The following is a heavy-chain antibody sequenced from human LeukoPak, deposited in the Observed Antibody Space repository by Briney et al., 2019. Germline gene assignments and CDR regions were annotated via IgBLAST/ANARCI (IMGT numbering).Heavy chain of an antibody. J-gene: IGHJ4*02. CDR3: ARGWHSDGSGSLDY. CDR2: MNPNSGNT. Sequence: ASVKVSCKASGYTFSSYDLNWERQATGQGLEWMGWMNPNSGNTGYAQKFQGRVTMTRNTSISTAYMELSSLRSDDTAVYYCARGWHSDGSGSLDYWGQGTLVTVSS. D-gene: IGHD3-10*01. CDR1: GYTFSSYD. V-gene: IGHV1-8*01.